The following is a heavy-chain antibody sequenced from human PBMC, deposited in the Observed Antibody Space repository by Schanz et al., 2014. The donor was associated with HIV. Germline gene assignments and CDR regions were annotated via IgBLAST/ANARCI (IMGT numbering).Heavy chain of an antibody. CDR2: ISAYNGHP. D-gene: IGHD3-10*01. CDR3: ARVGAGVTVFFDY. CDR1: GYTFSSYS. Sequence: QVQLVQSGTEVKKPGASVRVSCKASGYTFSSYSLSWVRQAPGQGLEWMGWISAYNGHPHYGQKFQGRLTMTSDKSTSTAYMELRNLRSDDTAVFYCARVGAGVTVFFDYWGQGTLVSVSS. J-gene: IGHJ4*02. V-gene: IGHV1-18*01.